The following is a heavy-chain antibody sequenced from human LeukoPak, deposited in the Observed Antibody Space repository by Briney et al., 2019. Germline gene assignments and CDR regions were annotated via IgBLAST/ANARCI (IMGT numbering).Heavy chain of an antibody. CDR2: IIPIFGTA. CDR3: ARDRTMILWD. V-gene: IGHV1-69*06. D-gene: IGHD3-22*01. CDR1: GGTFSSYA. Sequence: SVKVSCKASGGTFSSYAISWVRQAPGQGLEWMGRIIPIFGTANYAQKFLGRVTITADKSTRTAYMELSSLRSEYTAVYYCARDRTMILWDWGQGTLVTVSS. J-gene: IGHJ4*02.